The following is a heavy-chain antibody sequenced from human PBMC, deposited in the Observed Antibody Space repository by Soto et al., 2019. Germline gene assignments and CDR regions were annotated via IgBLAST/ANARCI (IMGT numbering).Heavy chain of an antibody. D-gene: IGHD3-22*01. Sequence: GGSLRLSCAASGFTFSSYGMHWVRQAPGKGLEWVAVISYDGSNKYYADSVKGRFTISRDNSKNTLYLQMNSLRAEDTAVYYCAKGDYYDSSGYVGWFDPWGQGTLVTVSS. V-gene: IGHV3-30*18. CDR1: GFTFSSYG. CDR3: AKGDYYDSSGYVGWFDP. J-gene: IGHJ5*02. CDR2: ISYDGSNK.